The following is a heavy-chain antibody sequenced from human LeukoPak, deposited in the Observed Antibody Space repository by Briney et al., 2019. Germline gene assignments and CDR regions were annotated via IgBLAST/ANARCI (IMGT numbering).Heavy chain of an antibody. CDR1: GFTVSSNY. J-gene: IGHJ3*02. V-gene: IGHV3-66*01. Sequence: GGSLRLSCAASGFTVSSNYMSWVRQAPGKGLEWVPVIYSGGSTYYADSVKGRFTISRDNSKNTLYLQMNSLRAEDTAVYYCARALYGGNFYHFFDIWGQGTMVTVSS. CDR3: ARALYGGNFYHFFDI. CDR2: IYSGGST. D-gene: IGHD4-23*01.